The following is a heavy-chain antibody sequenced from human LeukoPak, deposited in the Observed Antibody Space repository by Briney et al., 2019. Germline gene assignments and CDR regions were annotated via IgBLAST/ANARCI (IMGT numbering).Heavy chain of an antibody. J-gene: IGHJ3*02. Sequence: GASVKVSCKASGYTFTSYDINWVRQATGQGLEWMGWMNPNSGNTGYAQTFQGRVTMTRNTSISTAYMELRSLRSDDTAVYYCARQYYGSGSAGPGDAFDIWGQGTMVTVSS. V-gene: IGHV1-8*01. CDR2: MNPNSGNT. D-gene: IGHD3-10*01. CDR3: ARQYYGSGSAGPGDAFDI. CDR1: GYTFTSYD.